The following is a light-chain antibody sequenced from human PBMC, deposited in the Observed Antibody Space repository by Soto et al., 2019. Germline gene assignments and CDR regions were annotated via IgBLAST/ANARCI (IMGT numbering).Light chain of an antibody. J-gene: IGKJ2*01. CDR3: QKYDRASYT. Sequence: DIQMTQSPASLSASVGDRVTITCRASQAISTYLAWYQQKPGKVPNLLIYAASTLQSGVPSRFSGSRSGAEFTLTISSLQPEDVATYYCQKYDRASYTFGQGTKLEIK. CDR2: AAS. V-gene: IGKV1-27*01. CDR1: QAISTY.